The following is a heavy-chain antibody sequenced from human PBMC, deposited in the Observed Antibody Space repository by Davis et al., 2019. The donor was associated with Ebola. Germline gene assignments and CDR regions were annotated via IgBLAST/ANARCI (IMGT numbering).Heavy chain of an antibody. CDR2: LGLSADT. V-gene: IGHV3-23*01. CDR3: AKDTSNVWFDV. D-gene: IGHD6-19*01. CDR1: GFVFSSYV. Sequence: LKISCAASGFVFSSYVMSWVRRAPGKGLEWVSTLGLSADTYYADSVKGRFTISRDNSKNTLHLQMNSLRVEDTAIYYCAKDTSNVWFDVWGQGTMVTVSS. J-gene: IGHJ3*01.